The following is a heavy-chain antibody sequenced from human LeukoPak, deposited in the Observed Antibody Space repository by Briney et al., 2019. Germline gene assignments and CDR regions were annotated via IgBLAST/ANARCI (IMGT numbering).Heavy chain of an antibody. D-gene: IGHD3-10*01. CDR3: ARGNYYGSGSYYCPFDC. J-gene: IGHJ4*02. Sequence: SETLSLTCAVSGYSISSGHYWGWIRQPPGKGLEWIGSNYHSGSTYYNPSLKSRVTISVDTSKNPFSLKLSSVTAADTAVYYCARGNYYGSGSYYCPFDCWGQGTLIAVSS. V-gene: IGHV4-38-2*01. CDR2: NYHSGST. CDR1: GYSISSGHY.